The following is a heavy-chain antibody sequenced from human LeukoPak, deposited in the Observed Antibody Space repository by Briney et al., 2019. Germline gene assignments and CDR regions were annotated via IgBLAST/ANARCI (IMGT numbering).Heavy chain of an antibody. CDR3: ARGRIAKIVVVHSFHYGMDV. CDR2: INDYTGNT. CDR1: GGSFTDYF. V-gene: IGHV4-34*01. Sequence: SETLSLTCDVFGGSFTDYFWTWIRQSPGKGLEWIGEINDYTGNTNYNPSLNSRVSISLERSKNQFSLELRSVTAADTAVYYCARGRIAKIVVVHSFHYGMDVWGQGTTVTVSS. D-gene: IGHD3-22*01. J-gene: IGHJ6*02.